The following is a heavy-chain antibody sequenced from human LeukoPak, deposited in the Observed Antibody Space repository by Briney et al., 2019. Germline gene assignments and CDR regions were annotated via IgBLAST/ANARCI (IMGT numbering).Heavy chain of an antibody. D-gene: IGHD6-19*01. CDR1: GGSISSYY. Sequence: PSETLSLTCTVSGGSISSYYWSWIRQPADKGLEWIGRIYNSGSTNYNPSLKSRVTISADTSKNQFSLKLSSVTAADTAVYYCATVGAVAGKYYFDYWGQGTLVTVSS. J-gene: IGHJ4*02. CDR3: ATVGAVAGKYYFDY. V-gene: IGHV4-4*07. CDR2: IYNSGST.